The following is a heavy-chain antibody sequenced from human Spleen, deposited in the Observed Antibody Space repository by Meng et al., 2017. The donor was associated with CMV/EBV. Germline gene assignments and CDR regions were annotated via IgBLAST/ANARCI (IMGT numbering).Heavy chain of an antibody. CDR2: IYYTGST. CDR1: GGSISNYY. CDR3: ARRSGYYSGSGRDYYFDY. J-gene: IGHJ4*02. D-gene: IGHD3-10*01. V-gene: IGHV4-59*01. Sequence: SETLSLTCTVSGGSISNYYWTWIRQPPGKGLEWIGYIYYTGSTNYNPSLKSRVTISVDTSKNQFSLKVTSVTAADTAVYYCARRSGYYSGSGRDYYFDYWGQGKLVTVSS.